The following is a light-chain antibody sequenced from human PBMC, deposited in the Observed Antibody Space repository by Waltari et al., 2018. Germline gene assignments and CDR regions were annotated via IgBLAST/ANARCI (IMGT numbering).Light chain of an antibody. CDR2: DVS. Sequence: ALTQPASVSGSPGQSITISCSGTSHDIGHYDYVAWYLPHPATAPKLIIFDVSKRPSGISDRFSASKSGSTASLTISGLQAEDEGEYFCGSYTTNSPFAVVFGGGTKLTVL. CDR1: SHDIGHYDY. CDR3: GSYTTNSPFAVV. J-gene: IGLJ2*01. V-gene: IGLV2-14*03.